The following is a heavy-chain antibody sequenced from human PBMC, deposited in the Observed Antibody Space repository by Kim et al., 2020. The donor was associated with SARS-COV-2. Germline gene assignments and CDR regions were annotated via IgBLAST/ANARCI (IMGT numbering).Heavy chain of an antibody. D-gene: IGHD5-12*01. J-gene: IGHJ6*02. CDR3: ARISGYDLEYYYGMDV. Sequence: SVKSRITINPDTSKNQFSLQLNSVTPEDTAVYYCARISGYDLEYYYGMDVWGQGTTVTVSS. V-gene: IGHV6-1*01.